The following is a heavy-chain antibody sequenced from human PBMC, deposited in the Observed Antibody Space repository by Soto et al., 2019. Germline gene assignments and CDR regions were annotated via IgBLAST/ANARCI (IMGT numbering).Heavy chain of an antibody. J-gene: IGHJ4*02. CDR2: ITPIFGTA. CDR3: ARVSGYSYDLDY. D-gene: IGHD5-18*01. CDR1: GGTFSSYA. Sequence: SVKVSCKASGGTFSSYAISWVRQAPGQGLEWMGGITPIFGTANYAQKFQGRVTITADESTSTAYMELSSLRSEDTAVYYCARVSGYSYDLDYWGQGTPVTVSS. V-gene: IGHV1-69*13.